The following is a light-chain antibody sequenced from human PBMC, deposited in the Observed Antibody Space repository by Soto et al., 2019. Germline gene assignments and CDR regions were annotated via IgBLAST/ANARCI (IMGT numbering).Light chain of an antibody. CDR2: EDN. Sequence: QSVLTQPASVSGSPGQSITISCTGTSSDVGSYNLVSWYQQHPGKAPKLMIYEDNKRPSGVSNRFSGSKSGNTASLTISGLQAEDEAHYYCCSYAPISTVVFGGGTKLPVL. CDR3: CSYAPISTVV. J-gene: IGLJ3*02. V-gene: IGLV2-23*01. CDR1: SSDVGSYNL.